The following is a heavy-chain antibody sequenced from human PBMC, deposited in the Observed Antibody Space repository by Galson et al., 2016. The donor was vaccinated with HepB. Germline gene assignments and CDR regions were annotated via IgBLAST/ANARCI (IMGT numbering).Heavy chain of an antibody. CDR2: INPRGGST. V-gene: IGHV1-46*01. J-gene: IGHJ3*01. CDR3: ARDVQYAFDL. CDR1: GYSFTSYY. Sequence: SVKVSCKASGYSFTSYYIHWVRQAPGQGLEWMGIINPRGGSTSYTQNFQGRVTMTRDTSTSTAYMELRSLRHDDTAVYYCARDVQYAFDLWGQGTVVSVSS.